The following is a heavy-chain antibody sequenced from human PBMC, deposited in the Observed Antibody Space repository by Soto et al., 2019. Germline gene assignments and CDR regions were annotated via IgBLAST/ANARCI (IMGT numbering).Heavy chain of an antibody. V-gene: IGHV3-30-3*01. CDR2: ISYDGSNK. J-gene: IGHJ6*02. CDR3: ARALLWFGELTIGYYGMDV. CDR1: GFTFSSYA. Sequence: QVQLVESGGGVVQPGRSLRLSCAASGFTFSSYAVHWVRQAPGKGLEWVAVISYDGSNKYYADSVKGRFTISRDNSKNTLYLQMNSLRAEDTAVYYCARALLWFGELTIGYYGMDVWGQGTTVTVSS. D-gene: IGHD3-10*01.